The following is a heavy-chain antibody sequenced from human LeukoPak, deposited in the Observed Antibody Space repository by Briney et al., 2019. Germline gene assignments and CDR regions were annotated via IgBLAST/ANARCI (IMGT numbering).Heavy chain of an antibody. CDR2: VYYSGST. D-gene: IGHD5-18*01. CDR3: ARAGRRLSSYGHYNWFDP. CDR1: GGSVSSGDYF. Sequence: SETLSLTCTVSGGSVSSGDYFWDWIRQPPGKGLEWIGSVYYSGSTYYNPSLKSRLTISVDTSKNQFSLKLSSVTAADTAVYYCARAGRRLSSYGHYNWFDPWGQGTLVTVSS. V-gene: IGHV4-39*07. J-gene: IGHJ5*02.